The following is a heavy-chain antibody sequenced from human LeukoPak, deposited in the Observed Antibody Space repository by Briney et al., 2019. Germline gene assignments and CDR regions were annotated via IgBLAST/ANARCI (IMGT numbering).Heavy chain of an antibody. D-gene: IGHD3-22*01. CDR2: IYSGGST. CDR3: ARDKHYYDSSGYSS. CDR1: GFTFSSYW. V-gene: IGHV3-53*01. Sequence: GGSLRLSCAASGFTFSSYWMHWVRQAPGKGLEWVSVIYSGGSTYYADSVKGRFTISRDNSKNTLYLQMNSLRAEDTAVYYCARDKHYYDSSGYSSWGQGTLVTVSS. J-gene: IGHJ5*02.